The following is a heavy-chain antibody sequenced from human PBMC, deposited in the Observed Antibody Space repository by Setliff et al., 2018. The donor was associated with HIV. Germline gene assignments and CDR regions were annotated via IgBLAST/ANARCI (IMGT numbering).Heavy chain of an antibody. CDR1: GFTFSSYS. V-gene: IGHV3-48*01. J-gene: IGHJ4*02. CDR3: AKDPRAAVATICDY. D-gene: IGHD5-12*01. CDR2: ISSSSSTI. Sequence: GGSLRLSCAASGFTFSSYSMNWVRQAPGKGLEWVSYISSSSSTIYYADSVKGRFTISRDNSKNALYLQMNSLRAEDTAVYYCAKDPRAAVATICDYWGQGTLVTVSS.